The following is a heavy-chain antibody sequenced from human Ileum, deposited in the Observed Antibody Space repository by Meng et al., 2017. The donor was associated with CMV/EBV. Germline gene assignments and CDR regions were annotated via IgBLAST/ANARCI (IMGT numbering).Heavy chain of an antibody. CDR2: IKSKGSGGTT. CDR1: GFNFNDAW. CDR3: AWDIANFLNK. J-gene: IGHJ4*02. D-gene: IGHD3-3*01. V-gene: IGHV3-15*01. Sequence: AQWVEAGGGLVRPGGSLRVSCVGSGFNFNDAWMSWVRQAPRKGLEWIGRIKSKGSGGTTDYVASVKDRFIISRDDSKNTVYLQMNSLEIEDTAVYYCAWDIANFLNKWGQGALVTVSS.